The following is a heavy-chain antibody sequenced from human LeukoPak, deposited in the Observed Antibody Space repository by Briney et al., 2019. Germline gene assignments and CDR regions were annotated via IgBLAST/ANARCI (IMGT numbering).Heavy chain of an antibody. CDR2: ISANGGTT. Sequence: PGGSLRLSCAASGFSFSSYAMAWVRQAPGKGLEWVSTISANGGTTYYADSVKGRFTISRDNSKNTLYVQMSSLGADDTAVYYCATISVASGVHYWGQGTLVTGSS. CDR3: ATISVASGVHY. V-gene: IGHV3-23*01. D-gene: IGHD6-19*01. CDR1: GFSFSSYA. J-gene: IGHJ4*02.